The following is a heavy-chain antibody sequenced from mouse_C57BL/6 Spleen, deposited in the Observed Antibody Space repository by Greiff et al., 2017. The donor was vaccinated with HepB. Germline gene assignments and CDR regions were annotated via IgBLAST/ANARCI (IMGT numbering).Heavy chain of an antibody. CDR2: IDPETGGT. V-gene: IGHV1-15*01. CDR1: GYTFTDYE. J-gene: IGHJ3*01. CDR3: TRSEDGFFAY. Sequence: VQLQESGAELVRPGASVTLSCKASGYTFTDYEMHWVKQTPVHGLEWIGAIDPETGGTAYNQKFKGKAILTADKSSSTAYMELRSLTSEDSAVYYCTRSEDGFFAYWGQGTLVTVSA. D-gene: IGHD2-3*01.